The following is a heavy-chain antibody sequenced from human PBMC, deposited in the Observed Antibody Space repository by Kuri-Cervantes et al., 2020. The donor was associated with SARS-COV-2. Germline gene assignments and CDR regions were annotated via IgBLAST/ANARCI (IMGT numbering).Heavy chain of an antibody. CDR2: IIPIFGTA. V-gene: IGHV1-69*05. CDR1: GVTFSNYA. D-gene: IGHD3-3*01. J-gene: IGHJ5*02. Sequence: SVKVSCKASGVTFSNYAFSWVRQAPGQGLEWMGGIIPIFGTANYAQKFQGRVTINTHESTSTVDMELSSLRSEDTAVYYCARGGWSGPTYNWFDPWGQGTLVTVSS. CDR3: ARGGWSGPTYNWFDP.